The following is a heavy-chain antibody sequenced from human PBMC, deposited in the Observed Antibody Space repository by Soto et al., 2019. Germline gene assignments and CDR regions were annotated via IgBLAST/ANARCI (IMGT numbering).Heavy chain of an antibody. CDR2: IHYSGST. J-gene: IGHJ4*02. CDR1: GDSIGTTHSY. CDR3: ARHEGNGNVWPLDY. V-gene: IGHV4-39*01. Sequence: NPSETLSLTCTVSGDSIGTTHSYWAWIRQSPRKGLEWIGNIHYSGSTYYMPSLRSRVTLSVDTSKNQFSLRLTSVTAEDTAVYYCARHEGNGNVWPLDYWGQGILVTVSS. D-gene: IGHD2-8*01.